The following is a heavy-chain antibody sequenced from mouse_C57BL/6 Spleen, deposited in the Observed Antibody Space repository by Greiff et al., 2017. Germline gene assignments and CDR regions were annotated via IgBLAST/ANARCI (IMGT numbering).Heavy chain of an antibody. CDR3: ASPSYYYGSSSWFAY. CDR2: ISSGGSYT. D-gene: IGHD1-1*01. Sequence: EVKLVESGGDLVKPGGSLKLSCAASGFTFSSYGMSWVRQTPDKRLEWVATISSGGSYTYYPDSVKGRFTISRDNAKNTLYLQMSSLKSEDTAMYYCASPSYYYGSSSWFAYWGQGTLVTVSA. CDR1: GFTFSSYG. J-gene: IGHJ3*01. V-gene: IGHV5-6*02.